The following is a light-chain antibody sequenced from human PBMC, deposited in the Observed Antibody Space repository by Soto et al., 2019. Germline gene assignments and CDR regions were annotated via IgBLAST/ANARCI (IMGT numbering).Light chain of an antibody. V-gene: IGKV1-39*01. Sequence: DLQMTQSPSSLSASVGDRVTITCRASQSISSSLNWYQQKAGKAHKLLISAASSLQSGVPSRFSGSGSGTDFTLNIRSLQHEDFAAYYCKQSYNTPPTFGQGTKVEF. CDR2: AAS. CDR1: QSISSS. J-gene: IGKJ1*01. CDR3: KQSYNTPPT.